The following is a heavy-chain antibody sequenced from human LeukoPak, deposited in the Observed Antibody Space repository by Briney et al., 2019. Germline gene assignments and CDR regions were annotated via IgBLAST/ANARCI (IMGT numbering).Heavy chain of an antibody. CDR1: GFTFTNAW. D-gene: IGHD3-10*01. Sequence: GGSLRLSCADCGFTFTNAWMSWVRQAPGKGLEWIGRIKSKTDGETTNYAEPVRGRFTISRDDSKSAVYLQMNSLKIEDTAVYYCTTDLGTYYHGSQRLIPIDYWGQGTLVTVSS. V-gene: IGHV3-15*01. J-gene: IGHJ4*02. CDR3: TTDLGTYYHGSQRLIPIDY. CDR2: IKSKTDGETT.